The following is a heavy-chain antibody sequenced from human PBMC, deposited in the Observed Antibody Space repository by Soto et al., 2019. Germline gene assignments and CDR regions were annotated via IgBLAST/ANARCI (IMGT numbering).Heavy chain of an antibody. CDR3: ARDPQXXXTPWFDP. CDR1: GXTFSSYA. V-gene: IGHV3-30-3*01. J-gene: IGHJ5*02. Sequence: QVQXVESGGGVVQPGRSLRLSXAASGXTFSSYAMHWVRQXPXXXLEWVAVISYDGSNKYYADSVKGRFTISRDNSKNTLYLQMNSLRAEDTAVYYXARDPQXXXTPWFDPWGQGTLVTVSS. CDR2: ISYDGSNK.